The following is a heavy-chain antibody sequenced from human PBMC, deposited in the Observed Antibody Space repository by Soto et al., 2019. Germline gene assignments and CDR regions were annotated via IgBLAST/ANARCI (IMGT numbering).Heavy chain of an antibody. J-gene: IGHJ4*02. CDR1: GGSINSYY. D-gene: IGHD6-19*01. V-gene: IGHV4-59*01. CDR2: IYYSGST. Sequence: SETLSLTCTVSGGSINSYYWSWIRQPPGKGLEWIGYIYYSGSTNYNPSLKSRVTISVDTSKNQFSLKLSSVTAADTAVYYCARDLGRIAVAGNYFDYWGQGTLVTVSS. CDR3: ARDLGRIAVAGNYFDY.